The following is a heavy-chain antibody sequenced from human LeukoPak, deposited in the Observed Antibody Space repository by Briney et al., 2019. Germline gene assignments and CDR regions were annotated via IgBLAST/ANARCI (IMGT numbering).Heavy chain of an antibody. CDR3: ARDSDYDSSGYYYHNWFDP. CDR2: ISSSGSTI. Sequence: GGSLRLSCAASGFTFSDYYMSWIRQAPGKGLEWVSYISSSGSTIYYADSVKGRFTISRDNAKNSLYLQMNSLRAEDTAVYYCARDSDYDSSGYYYHNWFDPWGQGTLVTVSS. CDR1: GFTFSDYY. V-gene: IGHV3-11*04. J-gene: IGHJ5*02. D-gene: IGHD3-22*01.